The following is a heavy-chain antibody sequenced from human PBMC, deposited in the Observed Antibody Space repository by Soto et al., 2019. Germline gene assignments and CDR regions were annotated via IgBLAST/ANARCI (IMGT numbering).Heavy chain of an antibody. CDR2: VTGSGGST. Sequence: GGSLRLSCAASGFTFSSYAMSWVRQAPGKGLEWVSTVTGSGGSTYYGDSVKGRFAISRDNSKNTLYLQMNSLRAEDTAVYYCAKEWEPGPFDYWGQGTLVTVSS. D-gene: IGHD1-26*01. V-gene: IGHV3-23*01. J-gene: IGHJ4*02. CDR1: GFTFSSYA. CDR3: AKEWEPGPFDY.